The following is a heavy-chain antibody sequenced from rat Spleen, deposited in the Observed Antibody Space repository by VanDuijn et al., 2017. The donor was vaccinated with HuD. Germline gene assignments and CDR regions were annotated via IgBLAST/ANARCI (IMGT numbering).Heavy chain of an antibody. Sequence: EVQLVESDGGLVQPGRSLKLSCAASGFTFSDYNMAWVRQAPKKGLEWVASISTGGGNTYYRDSVKGRFTISRDNAKSTLYLQMDSLRSEDTATYYCARQKGALDYWGQGVMVTVSS. J-gene: IGHJ2*01. CDR3: ARQKGALDY. CDR2: ISTGGGNT. D-gene: IGHD3-2*01. V-gene: IGHV5-25*01. CDR1: GFTFSDYN.